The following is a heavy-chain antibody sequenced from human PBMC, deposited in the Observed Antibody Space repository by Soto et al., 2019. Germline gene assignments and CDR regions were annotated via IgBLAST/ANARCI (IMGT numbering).Heavy chain of an antibody. D-gene: IGHD4-17*01. CDR1: GGSFRRHA. CDR3: ARDPAPTVTMLGHGLDV. V-gene: IGHV1-69*01. Sequence: QVQLMQSGPEVTTPGSSVKVSCRASGGSFRRHAISWVRQAPGQGLEWMGGIIPVFDTANYAQKFQGRLTVTADELTNTAYMDLTSLTSDDTAVYFCARDPAPTVTMLGHGLDVWGQGTTVTVSS. CDR2: IIPVFDTA. J-gene: IGHJ6*02.